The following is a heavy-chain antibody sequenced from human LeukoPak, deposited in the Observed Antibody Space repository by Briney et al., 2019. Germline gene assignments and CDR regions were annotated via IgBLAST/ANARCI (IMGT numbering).Heavy chain of an antibody. J-gene: IGHJ5*02. CDR2: INPSGGST. CDR1: GYTFTSYY. D-gene: IGHD6-6*01. V-gene: IGHV1-46*01. CDR3: ARHLQSIAASPVERNNWFDP. Sequence: ASVKVSCKASGYTFTSYYKHWVRQTPGQGLERMGIINPSGGSTSYAQKFQGRVTMTIDTSTSTVYMELSSLRSEDTAVYYCARHLQSIAASPVERNNWFDPWGQGTLVTVSS.